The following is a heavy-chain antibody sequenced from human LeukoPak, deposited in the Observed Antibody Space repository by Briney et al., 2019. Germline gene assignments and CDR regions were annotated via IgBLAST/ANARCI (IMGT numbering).Heavy chain of an antibody. Sequence: SSETLSLNCAVYGGTCSGYYWSWIRQPPGNGLKGMGELNHGASTNDNPSLDSLVTIAVDTSKNQFSLKLSSVTAAATAVYYWAREVIGPLDYWGHGTLVTVSS. J-gene: IGHJ4*01. CDR1: GGTCSGYY. CDR3: AREVIGPLDY. D-gene: IGHD3-10*01. V-gene: IGHV4-34*01. CDR2: LNHGAST.